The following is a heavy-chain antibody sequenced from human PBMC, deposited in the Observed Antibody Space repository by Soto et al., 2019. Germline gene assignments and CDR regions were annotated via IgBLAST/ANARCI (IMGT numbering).Heavy chain of an antibody. V-gene: IGHV3-23*01. CDR2: ISRSGRGSA. CDR3: ARGRYLDSSDYWVANLPFDH. J-gene: IGHJ4*02. CDR1: AFTFNSYV. Sequence: LXLACAASAFTFNSYVMTWVRQAPVEGLEWVSSISRSGRGSAYYADSVKGRFTISRDNSENTLFLQMNNLRDEDTALYYCARGRYLDSSDYWVANLPFDHWGLGTLVTVSS. D-gene: IGHD3-22*01.